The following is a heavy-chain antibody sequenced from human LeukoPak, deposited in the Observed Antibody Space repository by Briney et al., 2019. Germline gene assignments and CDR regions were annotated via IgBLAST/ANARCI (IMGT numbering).Heavy chain of an antibody. CDR3: ARGEAMFDP. CDR1: GGSFSGYY. Sequence: SETLSLTCAVSGGSFSGYYWSWIRQPPGKGLEWIGEINHSESTNCNPSLKSRVTISVVASKNQFSLKLSSVTAADTAVYYCARGEAMFDPWGQGTLVTVSS. CDR2: INHSEST. V-gene: IGHV4-34*01. J-gene: IGHJ5*02.